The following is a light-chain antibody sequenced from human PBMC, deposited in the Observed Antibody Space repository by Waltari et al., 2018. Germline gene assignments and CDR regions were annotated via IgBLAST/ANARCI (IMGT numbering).Light chain of an antibody. CDR2: WAS. CDR3: QQYYSNPRT. CDR1: QNLYNSNKKNS. J-gene: IGKJ3*01. Sequence: DIVLTQSPDSLAVSLGERATITCKASQNLYNSNKKNSLAWYQQKPGHPPRLLIYWASTRSPGIPDRFSGSGSGTDFTLTIDSLQTEDVAVYFCQQYYSNPRTFGPGTKLEIK. V-gene: IGKV4-1*01.